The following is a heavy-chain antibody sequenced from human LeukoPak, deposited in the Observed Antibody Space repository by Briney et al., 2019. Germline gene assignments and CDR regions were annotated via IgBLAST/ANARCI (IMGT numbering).Heavy chain of an antibody. V-gene: IGHV4-61*01. CDR1: GGSISSSSYY. J-gene: IGHJ6*03. CDR2: IYYSGST. CDR3: ARCWSSSSPYYYYMDV. D-gene: IGHD6-6*01. Sequence: PSETLSLTCTVSGGSISSSSYYWSWIRQPPGKGLEWIGYIYYSGSTNYNPSLKSRVTISVDTSKNQFSLKLSSVTAADTAVYYCARCWSSSSPYYYYMDVWGKGTTVTVSS.